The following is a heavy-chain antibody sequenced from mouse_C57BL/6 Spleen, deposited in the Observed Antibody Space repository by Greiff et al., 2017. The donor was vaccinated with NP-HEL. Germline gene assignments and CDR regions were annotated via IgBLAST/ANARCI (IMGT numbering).Heavy chain of an antibody. D-gene: IGHD2-1*01. J-gene: IGHJ1*03. CDR3: ARSGYYGNYGYFDV. V-gene: IGHV1-39*01. Sequence: EVQLVESGPELVKPGASVKISCKASGYSFTDYNMNWVKQSNGKSLEWIGVINPNYGTTSYNQKFKGKATLTVDQSSSTAYMQLNSLTSEDSAVYYCARSGYYGNYGYFDVWGTGTTVTVSS. CDR2: INPNYGTT. CDR1: GYSFTDYN.